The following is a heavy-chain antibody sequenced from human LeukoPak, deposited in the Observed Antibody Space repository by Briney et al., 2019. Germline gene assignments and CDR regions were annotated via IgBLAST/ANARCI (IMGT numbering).Heavy chain of an antibody. V-gene: IGHV1-8*03. J-gene: IGHJ6*03. CDR2: MNPNSGNT. Sequence: ASVKVSCKTSGYSFTNYDISWVRQATGQGLEWMGWMNPNSGNTGYAQKFQGRVTITRNTSISTAYMELSSLRSEDTAVYYCARVSPSYSYYYYMDVWGKGTTVTVSS. D-gene: IGHD5-18*01. CDR3: ARVSPSYSYYYYMDV. CDR1: GYSFTNYD.